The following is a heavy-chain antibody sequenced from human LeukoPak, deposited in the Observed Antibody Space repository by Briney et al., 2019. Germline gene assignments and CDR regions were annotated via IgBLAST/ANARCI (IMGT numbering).Heavy chain of an antibody. V-gene: IGHV1-18*01. CDR2: ISAYNGNT. J-gene: IGHJ4*02. D-gene: IGHD3-16*02. CDR1: GYTFTSYG. Sequence: ASVKVSCKASGYTFTSYGISWVRQAPGQGLEWMRWISAYNGNTNYAQKLQGRVTMTTDTSTSTAYMELRSLRSDDTAVYYCARDLQDYDYVWGSYRPLDYWGQGTLVTVSS. CDR3: ARDLQDYDYVWGSYRPLDY.